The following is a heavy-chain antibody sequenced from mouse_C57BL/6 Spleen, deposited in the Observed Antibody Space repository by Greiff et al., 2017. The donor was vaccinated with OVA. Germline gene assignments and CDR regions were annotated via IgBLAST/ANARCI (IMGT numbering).Heavy chain of an antibody. Sequence: VKLQESGAELVRPGASVTLSCKASGYTFTDYEMHWVKQTPVHGLEWIGAIDPETGGTAYNQKFTGKAILNADKSTSTDYMERRSLTAEDSAVYYGTRKEAGRGGYWDYWGQGTTLTVSS. CDR3: TRKEAGRGGYWDY. V-gene: IGHV1-15*01. CDR1: GYTFTDYE. J-gene: IGHJ2*01. CDR2: IDPETGGT. D-gene: IGHD4-1*01.